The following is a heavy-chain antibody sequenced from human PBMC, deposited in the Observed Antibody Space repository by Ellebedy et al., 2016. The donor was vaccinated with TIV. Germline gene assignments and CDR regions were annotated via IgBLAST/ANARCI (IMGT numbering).Heavy chain of an antibody. D-gene: IGHD1-26*01. J-gene: IGHJ3*02. V-gene: IGHV1-18*04. CDR3: ARSSMVGPTFSTYDI. Sequence: AASVKVSCKASGYTFISYGINWVRQAPGQGLEWMGWISGHNGKTNNAQKFQGRVSMTTDTSTTTAYMEVRSLRSDDTAVYYCARSSMVGPTFSTYDIWGQGTMVTVST. CDR2: ISGHNGKT. CDR1: GYTFISYG.